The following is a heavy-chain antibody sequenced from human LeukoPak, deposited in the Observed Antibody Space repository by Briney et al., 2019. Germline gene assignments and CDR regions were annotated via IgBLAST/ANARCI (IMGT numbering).Heavy chain of an antibody. CDR3: ARADYYDSSGYFDAFDI. V-gene: IGHV4-31*03. D-gene: IGHD3-22*01. CDR1: GGSISSGGYY. J-gene: IGHJ3*02. Sequence: PSETLSLTCTVSGGSISSGGYYWSWIRQHPGKGLEWIGYIYYSGSTYYNPSLKSRVTISVDTSKNQFSPKLSSVTAADTAVYYCARADYYDSSGYFDAFDIWGQGTMVTVSS. CDR2: IYYSGST.